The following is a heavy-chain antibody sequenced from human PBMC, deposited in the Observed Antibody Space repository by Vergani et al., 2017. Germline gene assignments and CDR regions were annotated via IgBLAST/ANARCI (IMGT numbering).Heavy chain of an antibody. J-gene: IGHJ3*02. CDR3: ARAIAARFGGGDAFDI. CDR1: GGTFSSYA. Sequence: QVQLVQSGAEVKKPGSSVKVSCKASGGTFSSYAISWVRQAPGQGLEWMGRIIPIFGTANYAQKFQSRVTITADKSTSTAYMELRSLRSEDTAVYYCARAIAARFGGGDAFDIWGQGTMVTVSS. V-gene: IGHV1-69*14. D-gene: IGHD6-6*01. CDR2: IIPIFGTA.